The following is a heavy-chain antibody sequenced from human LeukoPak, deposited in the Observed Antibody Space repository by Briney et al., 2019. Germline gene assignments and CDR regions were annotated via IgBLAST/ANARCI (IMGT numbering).Heavy chain of an antibody. CDR1: GFTFDDYA. Sequence: GRSLRLSCAASGFTFDDYAMHWVRQAPGKGLECVSGISWNSGSIGYADSVKGRFTISRDNAKNSLYLQMNSLRAEDTALYYCAKDLTYDSSGPLDYWGQGTLVTVSS. J-gene: IGHJ4*02. D-gene: IGHD3-22*01. V-gene: IGHV3-9*01. CDR2: ISWNSGSI. CDR3: AKDLTYDSSGPLDY.